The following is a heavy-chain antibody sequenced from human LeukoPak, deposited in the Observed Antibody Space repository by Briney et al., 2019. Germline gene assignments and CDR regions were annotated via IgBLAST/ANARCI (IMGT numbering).Heavy chain of an antibody. V-gene: IGHV3-74*01. CDR2: ISTDGYTT. Sequence: GGSMRLSCAASGLAFSAYKMHWVRQAPQKGLVWVSRISTDGYTTDYADFVQGRFTASRDNTKNTWSLEMNSLRAEDTAVYYCVVGGSPGYWGQGTLVTVSS. CDR3: VVGGSPGY. CDR1: GLAFSAYK. D-gene: IGHD2-15*01. J-gene: IGHJ4*02.